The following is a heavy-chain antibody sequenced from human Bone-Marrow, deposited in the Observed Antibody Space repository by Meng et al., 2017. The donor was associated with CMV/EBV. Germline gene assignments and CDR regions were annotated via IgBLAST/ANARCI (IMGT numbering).Heavy chain of an antibody. Sequence: GGSLRLSCAASGFTFSSYAVHWVRQAPGKGLEWVAVISYDGSNKYYADSVKGRFTISRDNSKNTLYLQMNSLRAEDTAVYYCARVQRLVRAGGFDYWGQGTLVTVSS. J-gene: IGHJ4*02. CDR1: GFTFSSYA. CDR2: ISYDGSNK. D-gene: IGHD6-19*01. V-gene: IGHV3-30*04. CDR3: ARVQRLVRAGGFDY.